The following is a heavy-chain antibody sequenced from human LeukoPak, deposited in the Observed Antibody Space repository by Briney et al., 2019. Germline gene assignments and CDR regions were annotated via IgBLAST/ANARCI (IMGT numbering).Heavy chain of an antibody. Sequence: SETLSLTCTVSGGSISSYYWSWIRQPPGKGLEWIGYIYYSGSTNYNPSLKSRVTISVDTSKNQFSLKLSSVTAADTAVYYCARVLFHSSSGLRVYYFDCWGQGTLVTVSS. D-gene: IGHD6-6*01. V-gene: IGHV4-59*01. CDR3: ARVLFHSSSGLRVYYFDC. CDR2: IYYSGST. CDR1: GGSISSYY. J-gene: IGHJ4*02.